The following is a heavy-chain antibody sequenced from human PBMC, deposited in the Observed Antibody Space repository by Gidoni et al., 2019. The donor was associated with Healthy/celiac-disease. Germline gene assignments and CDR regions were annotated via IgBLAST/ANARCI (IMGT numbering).Heavy chain of an antibody. CDR2: ISYDGSNK. V-gene: IGHV3-30*03. CDR1: GFTFSSYG. Sequence: QVQLVESGGGVVQPGRSLRLSCAASGFTFSSYGMHWVRQAPGKGLEWVAVISYDGSNKYYADSVKGRFTISRDNSKNTLYLQMNSLRAEDTAVYYCALGRGLLWFGELDYWGQGTLVTVSS. J-gene: IGHJ4*02. CDR3: ALGRGLLWFGELDY. D-gene: IGHD3-10*01.